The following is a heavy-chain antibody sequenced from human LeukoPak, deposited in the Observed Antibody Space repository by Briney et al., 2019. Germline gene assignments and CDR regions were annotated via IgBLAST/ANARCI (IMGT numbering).Heavy chain of an antibody. Sequence: ASVNVSCKASGYTFTGYYMPWGRQAPGQGLERMGRINPNSVGKNYAQKFQGRVTMTSDTSVSTAYMELSRLRSDDTAVYYCARDRVGCSGGSCYPSDYYYGMDVWGQGTTVTVSS. CDR3: ARDRVGCSGGSCYPSDYYYGMDV. CDR1: GYTFTGYY. J-gene: IGHJ6*02. D-gene: IGHD2-15*01. V-gene: IGHV1-2*06. CDR2: INPNSVGK.